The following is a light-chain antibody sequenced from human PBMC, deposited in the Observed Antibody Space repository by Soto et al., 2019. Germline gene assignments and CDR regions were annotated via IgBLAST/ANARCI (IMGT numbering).Light chain of an antibody. Sequence: AIRMTQSPSSLSASTGDRVTITCRASQGISSYLAWYQQKPGKAPKLLIYAASTLQSGVPSRFSGSGSGTDFTLTISCLQSEDFAPSYCPQYYSYPHTVGGGTKVEIK. CDR2: AAS. J-gene: IGKJ4*01. V-gene: IGKV1-8*01. CDR1: QGISSY. CDR3: PQYYSYPHT.